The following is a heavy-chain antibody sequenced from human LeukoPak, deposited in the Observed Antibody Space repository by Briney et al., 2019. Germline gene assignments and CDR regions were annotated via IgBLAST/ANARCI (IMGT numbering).Heavy chain of an antibody. D-gene: IGHD1-1*01. J-gene: IGHJ4*02. Sequence: GGSLRLSCEASGFIFSTYAMSWVRQAPGRGPEWVSSINDVDTPFYANSVQGRFTISRDTPTNTLSLQMNTLRVEHTALYFCAKDCLTGRNIYNVDHWGQGTLVTVSS. CDR2: INDVDTP. V-gene: IGHV3-23*01. CDR3: AKDCLTGRNIYNVDH. CDR1: GFIFSTYA.